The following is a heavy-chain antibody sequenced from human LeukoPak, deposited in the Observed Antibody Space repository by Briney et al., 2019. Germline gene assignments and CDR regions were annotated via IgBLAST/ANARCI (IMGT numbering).Heavy chain of an antibody. J-gene: IGHJ6*02. CDR1: GDSTNNFH. D-gene: IGHD3-16*01. CDR3: ARLLPSAFYHGMDV. CDR2: IFHSGGS. Sequence: PSETLSLTCTVSGDSTNNFHWSWIRQPPGKGLEWIGHIFHSGGSKYNPSLKRRATISTDMSKNVLSLELTSVTAADTAVYYCARLLPSAFYHGMDVWGQGTTVTVSS. V-gene: IGHV4-59*01.